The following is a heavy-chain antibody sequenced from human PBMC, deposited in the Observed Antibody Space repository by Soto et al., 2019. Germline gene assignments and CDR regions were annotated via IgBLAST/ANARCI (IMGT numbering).Heavy chain of an antibody. J-gene: IGHJ4*02. CDR1: GGSISSSSYY. CDR2: IYYSGST. V-gene: IGHV4-39*06. D-gene: IGHD3-22*01. Sequence: SETLSLTCTVSGGSISSSSYYWGWIRQPPGKGLEWIGSIYYSGSTYYNPSLKSRVTMSVDTSKNQFTLKLSSVTAADTAVYYCARGSHSSGYYLPLDYWGQGTLVTVSS. CDR3: ARGSHSSGYYLPLDY.